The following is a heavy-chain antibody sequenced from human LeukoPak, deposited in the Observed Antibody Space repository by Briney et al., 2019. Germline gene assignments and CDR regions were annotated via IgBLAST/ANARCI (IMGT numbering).Heavy chain of an antibody. CDR1: GFTVSTIH. J-gene: IGHJ4*02. CDR3: AKGQTIITMTTFDY. Sequence: GGSLRLSCAASGFTVSTIHVSWVRQAPGKGLEWVSGISWNSGNIVYADSVKGRFTISRDNAKNSLYLQMDSLRAEDMALYYCAKGQTIITMTTFDYWGQGTLVTVSS. D-gene: IGHD4-17*01. CDR2: ISWNSGNI. V-gene: IGHV3-9*03.